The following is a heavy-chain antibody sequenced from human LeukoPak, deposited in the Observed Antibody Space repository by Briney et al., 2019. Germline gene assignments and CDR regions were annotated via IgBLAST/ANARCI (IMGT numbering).Heavy chain of an antibody. D-gene: IGHD6-13*01. CDR3: ARLSSWSPDY. J-gene: IGHJ4*02. CDR1: GFTFSSYE. Sequence: GSLRLSCAASGFTFSSYEMNWVRQPPGKGLEWIGDINHSGSTNYNPSLKSRVTISVDTSKNQFSLKLTSVTAADTAVYYCARLSSWSPDYWGQGTLVTVSS. CDR2: INHSGST. V-gene: IGHV4-34*01.